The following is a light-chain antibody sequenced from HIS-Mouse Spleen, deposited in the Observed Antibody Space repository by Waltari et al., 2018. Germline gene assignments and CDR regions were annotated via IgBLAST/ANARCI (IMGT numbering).Light chain of an antibody. CDR3: YSTYSSGNHRV. CDR1: ALPKKY. CDR2: EDS. J-gene: IGLJ2*01. V-gene: IGLV3-10*01. Sequence: SYELTQPPSVSVSPGQTARITCSGDALPKKYAYWYQQKSGQAPVLVIYEDSKRPSGIPERVSGSSSGTMATLTISGAQVEDEADYYCYSTYSSGNHRVFAGGTKLTVL.